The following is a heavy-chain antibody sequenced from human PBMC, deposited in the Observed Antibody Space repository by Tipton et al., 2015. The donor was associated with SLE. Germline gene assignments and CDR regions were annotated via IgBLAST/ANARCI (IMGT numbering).Heavy chain of an antibody. D-gene: IGHD6-19*01. V-gene: IGHV4-30-4*08. CDR3: ARGERGLDFDY. Sequence: TLSLTCTVSGGSISSGDYYWSWIRQPPGKGLEWIGYIYYSGSTYYNPSLKSRVTISVDTSKNQFSLKLSSVTAADTAVYYCARGERGLDFDYWGQGTLVTVSS. CDR1: GGSISSGDYY. J-gene: IGHJ4*02. CDR2: IYYSGST.